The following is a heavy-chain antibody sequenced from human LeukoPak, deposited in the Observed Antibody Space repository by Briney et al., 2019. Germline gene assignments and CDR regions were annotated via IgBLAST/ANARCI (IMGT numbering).Heavy chain of an antibody. J-gene: IGHJ4*02. CDR1: GYRFAGYG. V-gene: IGHV1-18*01. D-gene: IGHD3-10*01. CDR2: ISPFNGDT. CDR3: AIGKNYGHGVFDN. Sequence: ASVKVSCKASGYRFAGYGLSWVRQAPGQGPEWMGWISPFNGDTNYAQKFQGKVTMTTDTSTNTAYMDLRNLRSDDTAVYYCAIGKNYGHGVFDNWGQGTLVIVSS.